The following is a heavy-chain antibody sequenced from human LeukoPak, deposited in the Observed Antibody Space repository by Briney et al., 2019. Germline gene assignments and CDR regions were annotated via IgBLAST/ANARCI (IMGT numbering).Heavy chain of an antibody. Sequence: GASVKVSCKASGGTFSSYAISWVRQAPGQGLEWMGGIIPIFGTANYAQKFQGRVTITADKSTSTAYMELSSLRSEDTAVYYCASYDYGDYAIFRPFDYWGQGTLVTVSS. D-gene: IGHD4-17*01. CDR2: IIPIFGTA. J-gene: IGHJ4*02. V-gene: IGHV1-69*06. CDR3: ASYDYGDYAIFRPFDY. CDR1: GGTFSSYA.